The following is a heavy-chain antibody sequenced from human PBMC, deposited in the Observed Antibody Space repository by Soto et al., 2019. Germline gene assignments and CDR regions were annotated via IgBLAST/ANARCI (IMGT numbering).Heavy chain of an antibody. V-gene: IGHV4-59*01. CDR1: GGSISRYY. J-gene: IGHJ4*02. D-gene: IGHD3-16*01. CDR3: ARSWGYYFDY. Sequence: PSETLALTCTVSGGSISRYYWSWSRQPPGKGLEWIGYIYYSGSTNYNPSLKSRVTISVDTSKNQFSLKLSSVTAADTAVYYCARSWGYYFDYWGQGTLVTVS. CDR2: IYYSGST.